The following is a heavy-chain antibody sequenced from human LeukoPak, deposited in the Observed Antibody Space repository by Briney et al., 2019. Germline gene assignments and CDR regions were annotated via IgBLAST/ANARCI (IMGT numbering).Heavy chain of an antibody. CDR2: INPKSGGT. D-gene: IGHD3-3*01. CDR1: GYIFSGYY. J-gene: IGHJ5*02. V-gene: IGHV1-2*02. CDR3: ARSTTIFGVLIPSGWFDP. Sequence: ASVKVSCKASGYIFSGYYMHWVRQAPAQGLEWMGWINPKSGGTNYAQQFQGRVTMTRDTSISTAYMELSRLRSDDTAVYYCARSTTIFGVLIPSGWFDPWGQGTLVSLSS.